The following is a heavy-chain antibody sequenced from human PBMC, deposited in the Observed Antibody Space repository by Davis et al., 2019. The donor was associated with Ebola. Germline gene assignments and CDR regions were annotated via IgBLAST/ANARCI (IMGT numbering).Heavy chain of an antibody. D-gene: IGHD4-23*01. V-gene: IGHV3-7*03. Sequence: GESLKVSCAASGFTFSSYWMSWVRQAPGKGLEWVANIKQDGSEKYYVESVKGRFTISRENAKNSLFLQMNSLRAEDTALYYCASGDGRGNSYDMDVWGQGTTVTVSS. CDR1: GFTFSSYW. CDR2: IKQDGSEK. J-gene: IGHJ6*02. CDR3: ASGDGRGNSYDMDV.